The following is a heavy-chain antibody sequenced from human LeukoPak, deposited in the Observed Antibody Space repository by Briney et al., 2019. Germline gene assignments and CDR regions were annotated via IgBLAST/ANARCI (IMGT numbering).Heavy chain of an antibody. D-gene: IGHD6-13*01. CDR2: IYYSGST. CDR1: GGSISSSSYY. Sequence: SETLSLTCTVSGGSISSSSYYWGWIRQPPGKGLEWIGSIYYSGSTYYNPSLKSRVTISVDTSKNQFSLKLSSVTAADTAVYYCARMRAGYSSSWTLYYYYYYMDVWGKGTTVTVSS. CDR3: ARMRAGYSSSWTLYYYYYYMDV. V-gene: IGHV4-39*07. J-gene: IGHJ6*03.